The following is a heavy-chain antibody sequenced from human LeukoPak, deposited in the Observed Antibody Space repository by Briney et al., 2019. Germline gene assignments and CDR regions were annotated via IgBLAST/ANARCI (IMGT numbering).Heavy chain of an antibody. CDR1: GFTFSSYA. Sequence: PGGSLRLSCAASGFTFSSYAMSWVRQAPGKGLEWVSAISGSGGSTYYADSVEGRFTISRDNSKNTLYLQMNSLRAEDTAVYYCAKGTRPLRYFDWLARRDFDYWGQGTLVTVSS. CDR2: ISGSGGST. D-gene: IGHD3-9*01. J-gene: IGHJ4*02. CDR3: AKGTRPLRYFDWLARRDFDY. V-gene: IGHV3-23*01.